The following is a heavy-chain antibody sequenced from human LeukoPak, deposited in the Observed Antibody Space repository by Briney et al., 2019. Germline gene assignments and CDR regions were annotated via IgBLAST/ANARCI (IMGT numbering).Heavy chain of an antibody. J-gene: IGHJ6*02. CDR1: GISLNRFA. CDR2: ISYDGSNE. D-gene: IGHD1-14*01. CDR3: AQGGSEIYYFYHGMDV. V-gene: IGHV3-30*18. Sequence: GGSLRLSCTAPGISLNRFAIHWVRQAPGKGLEWVTVISYDGSNEYYTDSVRGRFTISRDNSKNTVYLQMNSLRVEDTAVYYCAQGGSEIYYFYHGMDVWGRGTTVTVSS.